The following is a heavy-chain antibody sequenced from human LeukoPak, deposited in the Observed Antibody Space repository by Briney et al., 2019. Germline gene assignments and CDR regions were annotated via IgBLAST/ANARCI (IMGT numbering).Heavy chain of an antibody. J-gene: IGHJ5*02. CDR1: GYTFTSYY. CDR3: ARDRHRKNWFDP. Sequence: ASVKVSCKASGYTFTSYYMHWVRQAPGQGLEWMGIINPSGGSTSYAQKFQGRVTMTRDMSTSTVYMELSSLRSEDTAVYYCARDRHRKNWFDPWGQGTLVTVSS. V-gene: IGHV1-46*01. CDR2: INPSGGST.